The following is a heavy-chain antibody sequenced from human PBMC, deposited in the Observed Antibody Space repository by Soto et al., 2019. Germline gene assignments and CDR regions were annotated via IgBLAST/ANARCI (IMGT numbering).Heavy chain of an antibody. CDR2: IWYDGSNK. CDR1: GFTFSSYG. Sequence: GGSLRLSCAASGFTFSSYGMHWVRQAPGKGLEWVAVIWYDGSNKYYADSVKGRFTISRDNSKNTLYLQMNSLKAEDTAVDYFATALGSEVAGKAHVYGGQATRVTVS. V-gene: IGHV3-33*01. CDR3: ATALGSEVAGKAHVY. J-gene: IGHJ4*02. D-gene: IGHD6-19*01.